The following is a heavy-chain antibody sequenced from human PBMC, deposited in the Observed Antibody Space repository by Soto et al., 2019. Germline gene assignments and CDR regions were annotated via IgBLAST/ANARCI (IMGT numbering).Heavy chain of an antibody. CDR3: GGDMHAGFTPYFGT. CDR1: GGSVTSHH. V-gene: IGHV4-59*02. Sequence: SETLSLTCCVSGGSVTSHHWSWLRQFPGQGLDWIAYTSYTGNTNYNPSLQSRAPTSLDTSKNQLSLTLPSMTAAVQAVYYCGGDMHAGFTPYFGTLGQGALVTVS. J-gene: IGHJ5*02. CDR2: TSYTGNT. D-gene: IGHD2-15*01.